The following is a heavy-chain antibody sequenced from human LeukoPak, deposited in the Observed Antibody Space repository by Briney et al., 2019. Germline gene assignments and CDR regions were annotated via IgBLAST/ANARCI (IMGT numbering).Heavy chain of an antibody. Sequence: GASVKVSCKASGYTFTSYYMHWVRQAPGQGLEWMGIINPSGGSTSYAQKFQGRVTMTRDTSTSTAYMELRSLRSDDTAVYYCARGAPYSSGWYLFDYWGQGTLVTVSS. D-gene: IGHD6-19*01. CDR2: INPSGGST. CDR1: GYTFTSYY. J-gene: IGHJ4*02. V-gene: IGHV1-46*01. CDR3: ARGAPYSSGWYLFDY.